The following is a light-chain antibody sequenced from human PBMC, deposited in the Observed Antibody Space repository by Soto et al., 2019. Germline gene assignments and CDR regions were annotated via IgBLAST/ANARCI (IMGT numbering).Light chain of an antibody. J-gene: IGKJ1*01. Sequence: DIRMTQSPSSLSASVGDTVTVTFRASQGISDYLSWFQHKPGEAPKLPIYTASSLQGGVPLRFSGAGSRTDFSLTISGLQPEDSATYYCQQTYTFPWTFGQGTKVDIK. CDR1: QGISDY. CDR2: TAS. V-gene: IGKV1-39*01. CDR3: QQTYTFPWT.